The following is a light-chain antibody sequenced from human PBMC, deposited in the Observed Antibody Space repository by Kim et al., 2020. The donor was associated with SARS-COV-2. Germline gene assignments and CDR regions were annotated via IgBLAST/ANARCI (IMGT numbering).Light chain of an antibody. Sequence: DIQMTQSPSTLSASVGDRVTITCRASQSISSWLAWYQQKPGKAPKLLIYDASSLESGVPSRFSGSGSGTEFTLTISSLQPDDFATYYYQQYNSYLYTFGQGTKLEI. CDR3: QQYNSYLYT. J-gene: IGKJ2*01. CDR1: QSISSW. V-gene: IGKV1-5*01. CDR2: DAS.